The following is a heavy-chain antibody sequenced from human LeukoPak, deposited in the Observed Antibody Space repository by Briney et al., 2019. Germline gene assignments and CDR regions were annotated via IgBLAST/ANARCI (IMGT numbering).Heavy chain of an antibody. CDR3: ARNLRYDED. CDR1: GFPVSSHY. CDR2: SYSGGST. D-gene: IGHD5-12*01. V-gene: IGHV3-66*01. Sequence: GGSLRLSCAASGFPVSSHYMSWVRQAPGEGLKWVSVSYSGGSTYYADSVKGRFTISRDNSKNTLYLQMNSLRAEDTAVYYCARNLRYDEDWGQGTLVTVSS. J-gene: IGHJ4*02.